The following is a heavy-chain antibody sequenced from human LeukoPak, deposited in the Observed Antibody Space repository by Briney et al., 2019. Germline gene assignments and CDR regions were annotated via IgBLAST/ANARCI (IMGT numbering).Heavy chain of an antibody. J-gene: IGHJ4*02. CDR2: ISDSGGST. CDR3: ARDFRFLEDN. D-gene: IGHD3-3*01. Sequence: GGSLRLSCAASGFTFSSYGMSWVRQAPGKGLEWVSAISDSGGSTYYADSVKGRFTISRDNSKNTLYLQMNSLRADDTAVYYCARDFRFLEDNWGQGTLVTVSS. V-gene: IGHV3-23*01. CDR1: GFTFSSYG.